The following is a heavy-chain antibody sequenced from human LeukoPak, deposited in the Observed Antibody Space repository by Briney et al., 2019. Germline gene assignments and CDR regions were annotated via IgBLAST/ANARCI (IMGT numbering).Heavy chain of an antibody. V-gene: IGHV3-23*01. J-gene: IGHJ5*02. CDR2: ISRSGDRT. Sequence: PGGSLRLSCAASGFTFSDSAMTWVRQAPGRGLEWVSGISRSGDRTYTADSVKGRFTISRDNSKNTLYLQMNSLRAEDTAVYYCAKRNWNDDWGQGTPVTVSS. CDR1: GFTFSDSA. CDR3: AKRNWNDD.